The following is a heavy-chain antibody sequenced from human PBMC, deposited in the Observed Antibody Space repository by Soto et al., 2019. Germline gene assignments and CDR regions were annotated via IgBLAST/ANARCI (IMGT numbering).Heavy chain of an antibody. D-gene: IGHD3-10*01. CDR1: GFILSSYS. V-gene: IGHV3-48*02. Sequence: EVQLVESGGGLVQPGGSLRLSCAASGFILSSYSMNWVRQAPGKGLEWISYISSSSSTMYYADTVKGRFNISRDNAKNSLYLQMNSLRDEDTAVYYCARHTSRSFDYWGQGTLVTVSS. CDR2: ISSSSSTM. J-gene: IGHJ4*02. CDR3: ARHTSRSFDY.